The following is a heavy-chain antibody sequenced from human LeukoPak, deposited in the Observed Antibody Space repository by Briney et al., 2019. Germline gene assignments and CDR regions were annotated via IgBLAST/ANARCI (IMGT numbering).Heavy chain of an antibody. J-gene: IGHJ4*02. D-gene: IGHD6-19*01. Sequence: SETLSLTCTVSGGSISSGGYYWSWIRQHPGEGLEWIGYIYYSGSTYYNPSLKSRVTISVDTSKNQFSLKLSSVTAADTAVYYCARGSSRGSGCPHYWGQGALVTVSS. CDR1: GGSISSGGYY. V-gene: IGHV4-31*03. CDR2: IYYSGST. CDR3: ARGSSRGSGCPHY.